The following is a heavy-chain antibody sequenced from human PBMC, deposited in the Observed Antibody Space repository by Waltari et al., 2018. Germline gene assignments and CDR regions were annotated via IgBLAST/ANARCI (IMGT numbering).Heavy chain of an antibody. CDR1: GGTFSSYA. D-gene: IGHD3-10*01. Sequence: QVQLVQSGAGVKKPGSSVKVSCKASGGTFSSYAISWVRQAPGQGLEWMGGIIPILGIANYAQKFQGRVTITADKSTSTAYMELSSLRSEDTAVYYCARVLSPGSGSYYHDYWGQGTLVTVSS. CDR3: ARVLSPGSGSYYHDY. CDR2: IIPILGIA. V-gene: IGHV1-69*10. J-gene: IGHJ4*02.